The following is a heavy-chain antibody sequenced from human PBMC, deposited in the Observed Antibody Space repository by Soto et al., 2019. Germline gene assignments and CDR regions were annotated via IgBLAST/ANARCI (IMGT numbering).Heavy chain of an antibody. V-gene: IGHV4-59*12. CDR3: ARESVGPYGSRSYFDY. CDR2: IYYSGST. CDR1: GGSISSYY. Sequence: QVQLQESGPGLVKPSETLSLTCTVSGGSISSYYWSWIRQPPGKGLEWIGYIYYSGSTNYNPSLTARVTISVDTSKTQFSLKLSSVTAADTAVYYCARESVGPYGSRSYFDYWGQGTLVTVSS. D-gene: IGHD3-10*01. J-gene: IGHJ4*02.